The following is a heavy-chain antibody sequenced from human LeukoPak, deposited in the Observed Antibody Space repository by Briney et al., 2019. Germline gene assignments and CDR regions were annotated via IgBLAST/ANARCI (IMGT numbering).Heavy chain of an antibody. D-gene: IGHD3-3*02. V-gene: IGHV3-30-3*01. CDR2: ISYDGSNK. J-gene: IGHJ4*02. CDR3: ARAVTQLALDYPPSDY. Sequence: GGPLRLSCAASGFTFSSYAMHWVRQAPGKGLEWVAVISYDGSNKYYADSVKGRFTISRDNSKNTLYLQMNSLRAEDTAVYYCARAVTQLALDYPPSDYWGQGTLVTVSS. CDR1: GFTFSSYA.